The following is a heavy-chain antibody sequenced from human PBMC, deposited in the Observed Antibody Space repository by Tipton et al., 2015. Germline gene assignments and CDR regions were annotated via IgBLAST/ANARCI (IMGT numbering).Heavy chain of an antibody. CDR1: AYSISTDYY. J-gene: IGHJ4*02. CDR3: ARGSYFDK. CDR2: ISHSGST. Sequence: LRLSCAVSAYSISTDYYWVWIRQPPGKGLEWIGTISHSGSTYYTPSLKSRVTISADTSKNQFSLRLSSVTAADTAVYYCARGSYFDKWGQGTLVTVSS. V-gene: IGHV4-38-2*01.